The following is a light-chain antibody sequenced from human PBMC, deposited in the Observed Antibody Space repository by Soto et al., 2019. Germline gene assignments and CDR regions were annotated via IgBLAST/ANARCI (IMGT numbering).Light chain of an antibody. J-gene: IGKJ1*01. CDR3: QESPRT. CDR1: QSISSN. CDR2: DAS. Sequence: EIVMTQSPATLSVSPGERATLSCRASQSISSNLAWYQQKPGQAPRLLIYDASTRATGIPARFSGSGSGTDFTLTISRLEPEDFAVHYCQESPRTFGQGTKVDIK. V-gene: IGKV3-15*01.